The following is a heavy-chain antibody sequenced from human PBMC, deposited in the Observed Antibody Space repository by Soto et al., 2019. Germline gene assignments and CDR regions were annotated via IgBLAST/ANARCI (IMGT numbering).Heavy chain of an antibody. V-gene: IGHV1-24*01. D-gene: IGHD7-27*01. CDR3: ATINHWAQPYFDD. CDR1: GDSVSELS. J-gene: IGHJ4*02. CDR2: FDPEEGET. Sequence: QVHLVQSGADVKRPGASVKVSCKVSGDSVSELSINWVRQVPAKGLEWMGGFDPEEGETIYAQKFQGRVIMTEDTSTNTAYLDLRSLKSEDTAVYYCATINHWAQPYFDDWGQGTLVTVSS.